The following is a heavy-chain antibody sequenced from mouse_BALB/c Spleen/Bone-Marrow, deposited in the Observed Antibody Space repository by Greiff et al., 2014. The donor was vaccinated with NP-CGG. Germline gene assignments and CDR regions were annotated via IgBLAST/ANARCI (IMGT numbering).Heavy chain of an antibody. Sequence: VQLQQSGPELVKPGASVKISCKASGYAFTSYIMYWVKQSHGKSLEWIGYIDPYNGGTSYNQKFKGKATLTVGKSSSTAYMHLNSLTSEDSAVYHCARIGIGNIGGAYWGQGTLVTVSA. CDR3: ARIGIGNIGGAY. CDR2: IDPYNGGT. J-gene: IGHJ3*01. D-gene: IGHD4-1*01. CDR1: GYAFTSYI. V-gene: IGHV1S135*01.